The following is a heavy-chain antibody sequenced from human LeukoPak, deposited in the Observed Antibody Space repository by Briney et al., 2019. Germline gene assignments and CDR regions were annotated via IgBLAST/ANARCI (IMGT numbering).Heavy chain of an antibody. CDR3: AGGSLLSGYYGSGSPPPDY. Sequence: ASVKVSCKAPGYTFTGYYMHWVRQAPGQGLEWMGWINPNSGGTNYAQKFQGRVTMTRDTSISTAYMELSRLRSDDTAVYYCAGGSLLSGYYGSGSPPPDYWGQGTLVTVSS. V-gene: IGHV1-2*02. CDR1: GYTFTGYY. J-gene: IGHJ4*02. CDR2: INPNSGGT. D-gene: IGHD3-10*01.